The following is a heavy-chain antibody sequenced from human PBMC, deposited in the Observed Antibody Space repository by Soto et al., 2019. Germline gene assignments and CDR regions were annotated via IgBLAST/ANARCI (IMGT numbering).Heavy chain of an antibody. D-gene: IGHD5-18*01. CDR3: ARGRVQLWLRYYYGMDV. J-gene: IGHJ6*02. Sequence: PSETLSLTCAVYGGSFSGYYWSWIRQPPGKGLEWIGEINHSGSTNYNPSLKSRVTISVDTSKNQISLKLSSVTAADTAVYYCARGRVQLWLRYYYGMDVWGQGTTVTVSS. CDR1: GGSFSGYY. V-gene: IGHV4-34*01. CDR2: INHSGST.